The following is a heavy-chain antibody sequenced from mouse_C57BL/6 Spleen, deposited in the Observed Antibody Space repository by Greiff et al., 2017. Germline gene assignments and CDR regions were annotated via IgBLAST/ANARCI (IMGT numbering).Heavy chain of an antibody. CDR2: IHTNSGST. CDR1: GYTFTSYW. Sequence: QVQLQQPGAELVKPGASVKLSCKASGYTFTSYWMHWVKQRPGQGLEWIGMIHTNSGSTNYNEKFKNKATLTVDKSSSTAYMQLSSLTSEDSAVYYCARGGTTRGYFDVWGTGTTVTVSS. CDR3: ARGGTTRGYFDV. D-gene: IGHD1-1*01. V-gene: IGHV1-64*01. J-gene: IGHJ1*03.